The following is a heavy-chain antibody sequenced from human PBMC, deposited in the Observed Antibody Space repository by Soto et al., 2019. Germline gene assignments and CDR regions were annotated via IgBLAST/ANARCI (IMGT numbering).Heavy chain of an antibody. CDR1: GYTFTSYD. D-gene: IGHD3-10*01. CDR2: MNPNSGNT. V-gene: IGHV1-8*01. Sequence: QVQLVQSGAEVKKPGASVKVSCKASGYTFTSYDINWVRQATGQGLEWMGWMNPNSGNTGYAQKFQGRVTMTRNTSISTAHMELSSLRSEDTAVYYCARGHYYGSGRSDAFDIWGQGTMVTVSS. J-gene: IGHJ3*02. CDR3: ARGHYYGSGRSDAFDI.